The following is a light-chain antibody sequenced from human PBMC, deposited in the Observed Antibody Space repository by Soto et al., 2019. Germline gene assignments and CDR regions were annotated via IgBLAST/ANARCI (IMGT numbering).Light chain of an antibody. CDR1: FSDVGGYDY. CDR2: EVT. Sequence: QSALTQPASVSGSPGQSIAISCTGTFSDVGGYDYVSWYQQHPDKAPKLMIYEVTKRPSGGSNRFSGSKSGNTASLTISGLQPEDEADYYCSSHTSGSTRVFGSGTKVTVL. J-gene: IGLJ1*01. CDR3: SSHTSGSTRV. V-gene: IGLV2-14*01.